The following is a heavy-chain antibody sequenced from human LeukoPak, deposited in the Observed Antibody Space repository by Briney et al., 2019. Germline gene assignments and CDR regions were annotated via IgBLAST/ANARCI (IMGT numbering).Heavy chain of an antibody. CDR1: GYIFTAYY. CDR3: ARDHATGTGWFDP. V-gene: IGHV1-2*02. CDR2: INVNSGGS. Sequence: ASVKVSCKASGYIFTAYYIQWGRQAPGQGGEGGGGINVNSGGSHTAQKFHGRVTMTRDTSISTAYMELSRLRSDDTAVYYCARDHATGTGWFDPWGQGTLVSVSS. J-gene: IGHJ5*02. D-gene: IGHD1-1*01.